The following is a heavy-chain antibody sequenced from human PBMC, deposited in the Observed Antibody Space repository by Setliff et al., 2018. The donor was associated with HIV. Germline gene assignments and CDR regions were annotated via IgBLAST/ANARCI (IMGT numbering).Heavy chain of an antibody. Sequence: SVKVSCKTSGVTFSTYVITWVRQAPGQGLEWVGGMLLILGMGDFAQKFQGRITITADESTSTAYMELSSLTSADTAVYYCAGSKKSYSYMGYYYHTMDVWGQGTTVTVSS. J-gene: IGHJ6*02. CDR2: MLLILGMG. CDR1: GVTFSTYV. V-gene: IGHV1-69*10. CDR3: AGSKKSYSYMGYYYHTMDV. D-gene: IGHD1-1*01.